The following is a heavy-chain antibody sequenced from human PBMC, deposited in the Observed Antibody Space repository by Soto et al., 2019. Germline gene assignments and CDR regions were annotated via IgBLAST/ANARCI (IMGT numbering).Heavy chain of an antibody. CDR1: GFTFSSYS. CDR2: FRTSGDGGTT. D-gene: IGHD3-10*01. Sequence: QPGGSLRLSCAASGFTFSSYSMSWVRQAPGKGLEWVSGFRTSGDGGTTYYADSVKGRFTISRDNSKNMLFLQMNSLRAEDTAIYYCAKKVNSGPGSQYFDYWGQETLVTVSS. CDR3: AKKVNSGPGSQYFDY. J-gene: IGHJ4*02. V-gene: IGHV3-23*01.